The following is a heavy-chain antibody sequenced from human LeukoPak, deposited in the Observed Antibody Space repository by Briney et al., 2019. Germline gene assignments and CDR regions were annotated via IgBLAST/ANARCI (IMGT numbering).Heavy chain of an antibody. V-gene: IGHV4-59*08. J-gene: IGHJ4*02. D-gene: IGHD2-21*02. Sequence: AETLSLTCTVSGASFTSNYWSWIRQPPGKGLEWIGYMYYSGTTTYNPSLERRVTMSVDMSKTQFSLRLHSVTATDTAVYYCARLDCGGDCYVDYWGQGTLVTVSS. CDR2: MYYSGTT. CDR1: GASFTSNY. CDR3: ARLDCGGDCYVDY.